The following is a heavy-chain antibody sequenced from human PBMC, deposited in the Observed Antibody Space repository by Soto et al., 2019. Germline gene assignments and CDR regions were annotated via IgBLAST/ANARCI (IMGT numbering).Heavy chain of an antibody. D-gene: IGHD3-16*01. V-gene: IGHV4-39*01. Sequence: QLQLQESGPGLLQPSETLSLTCTVSGGSISSTTYYWAWIRLPPGKGLQWIGTTSSYGRGFSNPSLKRRVTMSVDTSTNQFYLKLDSVTAADTAVYYCARIPTANFYVRATFDIWGQGTMVTVSS. J-gene: IGHJ3*02. CDR1: GGSISSTTYY. CDR2: TSSYGRG. CDR3: ARIPTANFYVRATFDI.